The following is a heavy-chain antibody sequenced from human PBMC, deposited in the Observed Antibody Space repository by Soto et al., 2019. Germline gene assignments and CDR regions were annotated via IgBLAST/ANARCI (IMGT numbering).Heavy chain of an antibody. J-gene: IGHJ6*02. V-gene: IGHV3-53*01. CDR3: ARSTYYDILTGSYYYYAMDV. CDR1: GFTVGSNY. CDR2: IYSEGTP. D-gene: IGHD3-9*01. Sequence: PGGSLRLSCAASGFTVGSNYMSWVRQAPGKGLEWVSVIYSEGTPYYADSVKGRFTISRENSNNTLYLHMNNLRAEDMAVYYCARSTYYDILTGSYYYYAMDVWGQGTTVTVSS.